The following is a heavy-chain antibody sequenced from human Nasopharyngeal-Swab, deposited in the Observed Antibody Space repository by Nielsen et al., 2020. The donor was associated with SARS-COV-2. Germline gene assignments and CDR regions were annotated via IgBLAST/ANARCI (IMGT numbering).Heavy chain of an antibody. V-gene: IGHV4-59*01. CDR3: ARMATAHPSFDY. D-gene: IGHD5-24*01. CDR1: GDSMSGSY. CDR2: IYYSGGT. J-gene: IGHJ4*02. Sequence: SETLSLTCTVSGDSMSGSYWSWIRQPPGKGLEWIGYIYYSGGTNYHPSLKSRVTISVDTSKNHFSLKLGSVTAADTAVYYCARMATAHPSFDYWGQGTLVTVSS.